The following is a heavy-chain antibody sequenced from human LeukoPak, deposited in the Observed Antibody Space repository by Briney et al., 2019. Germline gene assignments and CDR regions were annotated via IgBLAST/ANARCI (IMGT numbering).Heavy chain of an antibody. CDR2: INHSGST. J-gene: IGHJ3*02. D-gene: IGHD2-15*01. V-gene: IGHV4-34*01. CDR1: GGSFSGYY. CDR3: ASSPPQPTYCSGGSCYSGAFGI. Sequence: SETLSLTCAVYGGSFSGYYWSWIRQPPGKGLEWIGEINHSGSTNYNPSLKSRVTISVDTSKNQFSLKLSSVTAADTAVYYCASSPPQPTYCSGGSCYSGAFGIWGQGTMVTVSS.